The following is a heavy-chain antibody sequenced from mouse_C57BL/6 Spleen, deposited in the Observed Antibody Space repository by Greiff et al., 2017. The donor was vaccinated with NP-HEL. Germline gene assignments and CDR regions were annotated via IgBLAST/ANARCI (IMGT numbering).Heavy chain of an antibody. CDR1: GYAFSSYW. Sequence: VQLQQSGAELVKPGASVKISCKASGYAFSSYWMNWVKQRPGKGLEWIGQIYPGDGDTNYNGKFKGKATLTADKSSSTAYMQLSSLTSEDSAVYFFARFGNYSFYAMDYWGQRTSVTVSA. D-gene: IGHD2-1*01. V-gene: IGHV1-80*01. CDR2: IYPGDGDT. J-gene: IGHJ4*01. CDR3: ARFGNYSFYAMDY.